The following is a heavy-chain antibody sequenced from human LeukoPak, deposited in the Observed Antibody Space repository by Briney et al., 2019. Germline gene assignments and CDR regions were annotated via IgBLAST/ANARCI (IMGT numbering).Heavy chain of an antibody. J-gene: IGHJ4*02. V-gene: IGHV3-30*02. Sequence: GGSLRLSCAASGFTFSSYGMHWVRQAPGKGLEWVAFIRYDGSNKYYADSVKGRFTISRDNSKNTLSLQMNSLRAEDTAVHYCAKASSGPNTHFDYWGQGTLVIVSS. D-gene: IGHD1-26*01. CDR1: GFTFSSYG. CDR2: IRYDGSNK. CDR3: AKASSGPNTHFDY.